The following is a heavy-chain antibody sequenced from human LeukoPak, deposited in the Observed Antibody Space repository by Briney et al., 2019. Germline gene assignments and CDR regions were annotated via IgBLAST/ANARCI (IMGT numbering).Heavy chain of an antibody. CDR1: GFTVSSNY. Sequence: GGSLRLSCAASGFTVSSNYMTWVRQAPGKGLEWVSIIHDSGNTYYADSVKGRFTVTRDNSRNTVSLEMNSLRVDDTAVYYSVSHSDPLTGYSFDYWGQGTLVTVSS. V-gene: IGHV3-53*01. CDR2: IHDSGNT. J-gene: IGHJ4*02. CDR3: VSHSDPLTGYSFDY. D-gene: IGHD3-9*01.